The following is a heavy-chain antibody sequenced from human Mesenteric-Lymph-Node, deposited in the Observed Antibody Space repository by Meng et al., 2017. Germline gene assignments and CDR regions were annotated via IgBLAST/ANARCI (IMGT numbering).Heavy chain of an antibody. Sequence: QVQRQESGPGLVKPSQTLSLTCTVSGGSISSGGYYWSWIRQHPGKGLEWIGYIYYSGSTYYNPSLKSRVTISVDTSKNQFSLKLSSVTAADTAVYYCARHQNGGTYPLDYWGQGTLVTVSS. CDR1: GGSISSGGYY. V-gene: IGHV4-31*03. D-gene: IGHD3-16*02. CDR3: ARHQNGGTYPLDY. J-gene: IGHJ4*02. CDR2: IYYSGST.